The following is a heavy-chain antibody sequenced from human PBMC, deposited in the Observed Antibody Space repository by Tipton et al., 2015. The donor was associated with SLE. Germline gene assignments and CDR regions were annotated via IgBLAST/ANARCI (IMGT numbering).Heavy chain of an antibody. D-gene: IGHD7-27*01. Sequence: SLRLSCIASGFTFSRYWMSWVRQAPGKGPEWVANIDLDGNDKYYVDSVKGRFTIFRDNAENSLYLQMNTLRAEDTTMYYCVRGNWGYWGQGTLVTVSS. V-gene: IGHV3-7*03. CDR1: GFTFSRYW. CDR3: VRGNWGY. J-gene: IGHJ4*02. CDR2: IDLDGNDK.